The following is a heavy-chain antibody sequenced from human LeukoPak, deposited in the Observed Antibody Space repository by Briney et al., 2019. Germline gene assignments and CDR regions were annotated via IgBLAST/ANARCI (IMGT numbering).Heavy chain of an antibody. CDR2: IYTSGTT. J-gene: IGHJ4*02. CDR1: GDSISSYY. Sequence: SETLSLTCTVSGDSISSYYWNWIRQPAGKGLEWIGRIYTSGTTNYNPSLKSRVTMSVDTSKNQFSLNLSSVTAADTAMYYCARGVYLGDGYYFDYWGQGTLVTVSS. V-gene: IGHV4-4*07. D-gene: IGHD2-8*01. CDR3: ARGVYLGDGYYFDY.